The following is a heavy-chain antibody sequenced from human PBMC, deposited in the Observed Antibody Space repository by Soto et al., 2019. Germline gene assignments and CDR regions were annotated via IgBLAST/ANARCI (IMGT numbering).Heavy chain of an antibody. CDR3: ARHDNWGHDYGDLFYYYYGMDV. Sequence: QVQLQESGPGLVKPSETLSLTCTVSGGSISSYYWSWIRQPPGKGLEWIGYIYYSGSTNYNPSLKSRVTISVDPYKNPFSLKLSSVTAADTAVYYCARHDNWGHDYGDLFYYYYGMDVWGQGTTVTVSS. J-gene: IGHJ6*02. CDR2: IYYSGST. CDR1: GGSISSYY. V-gene: IGHV4-59*08. D-gene: IGHD4-17*01.